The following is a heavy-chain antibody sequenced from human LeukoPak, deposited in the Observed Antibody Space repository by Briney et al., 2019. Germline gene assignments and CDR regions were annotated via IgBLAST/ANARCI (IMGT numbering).Heavy chain of an antibody. D-gene: IGHD6-13*01. Sequence: ASVKVSCKSSGYTFTGYGISWVRQAPGQGLEWMAWTSSLNGDTKYAQKFQGRVTVTTDRSTSTAYMELRSLRSDDTAVYSCARGWDSSSLDRYNWFDPWGQGTLVTVSS. CDR1: GYTFTGYG. J-gene: IGHJ5*02. CDR2: TSSLNGDT. V-gene: IGHV1-18*01. CDR3: ARGWDSSSLDRYNWFDP.